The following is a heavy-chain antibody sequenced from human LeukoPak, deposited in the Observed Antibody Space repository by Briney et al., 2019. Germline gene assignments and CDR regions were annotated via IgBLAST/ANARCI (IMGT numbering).Heavy chain of an antibody. J-gene: IGHJ4*02. CDR1: GGSFSGYY. CDR2: INHSGST. D-gene: IGHD3-22*01. V-gene: IGHV4-34*01. CDR3: ARARRHGSGYYVDY. Sequence: PSETLSLTCAVYGGSFSGYYWSWIRQPPGKGLEWIGEINHSGSTNYNPSLKSRVTISVDTSKNQFSLKLSSVTAADTAVYYCARARRHGSGYYVDYWGQGTLLTVSS.